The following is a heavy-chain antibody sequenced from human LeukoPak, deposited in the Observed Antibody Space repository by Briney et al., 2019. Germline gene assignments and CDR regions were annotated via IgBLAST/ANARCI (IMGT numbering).Heavy chain of an antibody. V-gene: IGHV3-23*01. CDR2: ISGSGVST. J-gene: IGHJ4*02. CDR1: GFTFNSYA. Sequence: GGSLRLSCAASGFTFNSYAMSWVRQAPGKGLEWVSTISGSGVSTYYVDSVKGRFTISRDNSKNTLYLQMNSLRVEDTAVYYCAKDLPAFFDYWGQGTLVTVSS. CDR3: AKDLPAFFDY.